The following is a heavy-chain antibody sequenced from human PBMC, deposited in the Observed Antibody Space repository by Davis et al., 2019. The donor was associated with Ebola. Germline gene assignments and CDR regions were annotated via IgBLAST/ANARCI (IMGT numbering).Heavy chain of an antibody. D-gene: IGHD3-10*01. V-gene: IGHV3-73*01. Sequence: GESLKISCAASGLTFSGSAMHWVRQASGKGLEWVGRIRSKANSYATAYAASVKGRFTISRDDSKNTAYLQMNSLKTEDTAVYYCTTQRHGSDDYWGQGTLVTVSS. CDR2: IRSKANSYAT. CDR3: TTQRHGSDDY. CDR1: GLTFSGSA. J-gene: IGHJ4*02.